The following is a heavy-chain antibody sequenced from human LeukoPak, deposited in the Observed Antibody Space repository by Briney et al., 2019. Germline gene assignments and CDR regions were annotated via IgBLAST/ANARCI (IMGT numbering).Heavy chain of an antibody. CDR2: INPNSGGT. V-gene: IGHV1-2*02. CDR1: GYTFTGYY. J-gene: IGHJ6*02. CDR3: AQLGNYDFWSGHPYYYGMDV. D-gene: IGHD3-3*01. Sequence: ASVKVSCKASGYTFTGYYMHWVRQAPGQGLDWMGWINPNSGGTNYAQKFQGRVNMTRDTSISTAYMELSRLRSDDTAVYYCAQLGNYDFWSGHPYYYGMDVWGQGTTVTVSS.